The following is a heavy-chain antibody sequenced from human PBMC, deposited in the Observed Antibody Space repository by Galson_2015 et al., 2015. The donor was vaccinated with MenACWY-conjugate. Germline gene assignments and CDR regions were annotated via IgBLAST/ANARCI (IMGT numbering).Heavy chain of an antibody. D-gene: IGHD5-18*01. V-gene: IGHV3-49*03. CDR3: TRGGYSYWI. CDR1: GFTFGDYT. J-gene: IGHJ4*02. CDR2: IRTKAHGGTT. Sequence: SLRLSCAASGFTFGDYTMSWFRQAPGTGLEWVGFIRTKAHGGTTEYAASVKGRFTFSRDDSKNVAYLQMNSLKTEDTAVYFCTRGGYSYWIWGQGTLVTVSS.